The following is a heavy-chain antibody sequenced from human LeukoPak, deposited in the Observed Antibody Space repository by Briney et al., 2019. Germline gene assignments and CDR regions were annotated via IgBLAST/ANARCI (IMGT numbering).Heavy chain of an antibody. Sequence: ASVKVSCKASGYTFTSYGISWVRQAPGQGLEWKGWISAHNGNTNYAQKLQGRVTMTTDTSTSTAYMELRSLRSDDTAVYYCARAHMLIRVGATEPPPNWFDPWGQGTLVTVSS. CDR1: GYTFTSYG. V-gene: IGHV1-18*01. CDR2: ISAHNGNT. CDR3: ARAHMLIRVGATEPPPNWFDP. J-gene: IGHJ5*02. D-gene: IGHD1-26*01.